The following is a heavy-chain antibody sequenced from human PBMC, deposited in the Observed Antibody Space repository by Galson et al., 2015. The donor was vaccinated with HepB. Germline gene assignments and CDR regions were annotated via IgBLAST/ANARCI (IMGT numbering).Heavy chain of an antibody. CDR2: ISGSGGRT. Sequence: SLRLSCAASGFTFSSNAMNWVRQAPGKGLEWVSGISGSGGRTYDADSVKGRFSISRDNSKSTLYLQMNSLRVEDTAVYYCAREPVHGNYDSWSGYFFDYWGQGALVTVSS. V-gene: IGHV3-23*01. D-gene: IGHD3-3*01. CDR1: GFTFSSNA. CDR3: AREPVHGNYDSWSGYFFDY. J-gene: IGHJ4*02.